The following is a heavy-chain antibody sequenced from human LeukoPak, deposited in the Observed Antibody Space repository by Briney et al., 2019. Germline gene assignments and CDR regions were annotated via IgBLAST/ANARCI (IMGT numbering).Heavy chain of an antibody. J-gene: IGHJ5*01. V-gene: IGHV4-4*07. Sequence: PSETLSLTCTVSGGSISGYYWSWIRQPAGKGPEWMGRINTSGTTRYDPSLKSRVTMSVDTSKNQFSLKLTSVTAADAAVYYCARGLSASYDFNWFDSWGQGTLVTVSS. CDR2: INTSGTT. D-gene: IGHD2/OR15-2a*01. CDR3: ARGLSASYDFNWFDS. CDR1: GGSISGYY.